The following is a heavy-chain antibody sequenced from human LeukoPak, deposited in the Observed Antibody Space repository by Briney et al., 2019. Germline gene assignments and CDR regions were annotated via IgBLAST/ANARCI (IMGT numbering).Heavy chain of an antibody. CDR1: GGSISSSSYY. J-gene: IGHJ3*02. CDR2: IYYSGST. V-gene: IGHV4-39*07. D-gene: IGHD3-3*01. CDR3: ARTRDYYSPAFDI. Sequence: PSETPSLTCTVSGGSISSSSYYWGWIRQPPGKGLEWIGSIYYSGSTYYNPSLKSRVTISVDTSKNQFSLKLSSVTAADTAVYYCARTRDYYSPAFDIWSQGTVVTVSS.